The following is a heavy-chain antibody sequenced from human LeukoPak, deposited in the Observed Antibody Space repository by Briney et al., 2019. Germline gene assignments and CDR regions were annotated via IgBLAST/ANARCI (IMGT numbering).Heavy chain of an antibody. J-gene: IGHJ3*02. Sequence: GGSLRLSCAASGFTVSSNYMSWVRQAPGKGLEWVSVIYSGGSTYYADSVKGRFTISRDNSKNTLYLQMNSLRAEDTAVYYCAREFRPYDILTGYLRSDAFDIWGQGTMVTVSS. CDR2: IYSGGST. D-gene: IGHD3-9*01. CDR1: GFTVSSNY. CDR3: AREFRPYDILTGYLRSDAFDI. V-gene: IGHV3-66*01.